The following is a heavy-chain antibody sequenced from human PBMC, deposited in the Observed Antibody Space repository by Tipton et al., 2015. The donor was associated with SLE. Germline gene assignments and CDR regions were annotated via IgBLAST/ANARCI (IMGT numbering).Heavy chain of an antibody. Sequence: GSLRLSCAASGFTFSSYAMSWVRQAPGKGLEWVSAISGSGGSTYYADSVKGRFTISRDNSKNTLYLQMNSLRAEDTAVYYCAKSPGGFGELLYPSAEYFQHWGQGTLVTVSS. CDR3: AKSPGGFGELLYPSAEYFQH. CDR1: GFTFSSYA. V-gene: IGHV3-23*01. J-gene: IGHJ1*01. CDR2: ISGSGGST. D-gene: IGHD3-10*01.